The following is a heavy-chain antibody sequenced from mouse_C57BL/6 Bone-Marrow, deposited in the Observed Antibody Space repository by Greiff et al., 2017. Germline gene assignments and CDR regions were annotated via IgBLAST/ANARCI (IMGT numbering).Heavy chain of an antibody. CDR2: IYPGDGDT. CDR3: AREGNYEAMDY. D-gene: IGHD2-1*01. J-gene: IGHJ4*01. Sequence: QVQLQQSGAELVKPGASVKISCKASGYAFSSYWMNWVKQRPGKGLEWIGQIYPGDGDTNYNGKFKGKATLTADKSSSTAYMQLSSLTAEDSAVYFCAREGNYEAMDYWGQGTSVTVAS. CDR1: GYAFSSYW. V-gene: IGHV1-80*01.